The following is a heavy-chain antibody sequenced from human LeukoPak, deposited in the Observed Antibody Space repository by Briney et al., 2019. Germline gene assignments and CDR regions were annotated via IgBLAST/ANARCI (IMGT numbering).Heavy chain of an antibody. CDR3: ARDQSDYYGSGSYSEGSY. V-gene: IGHV3-48*02. J-gene: IGHJ4*02. CDR1: GFTFGSYS. Sequence: PGGSLRLSCVASGFTFGSYSMNWVRQAPGKGLEWVSYISSGSSIMYYADSVKGRFSISRDNAKNSLFLRMDSLRDDDTAVYYCARDQSDYYGSGSYSEGSYWGQGTLVTVSS. CDR2: ISSGSSIM. D-gene: IGHD3-10*01.